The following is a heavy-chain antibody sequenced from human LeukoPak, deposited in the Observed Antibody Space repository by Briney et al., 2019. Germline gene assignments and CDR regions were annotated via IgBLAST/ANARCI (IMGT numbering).Heavy chain of an antibody. CDR1: GYTFTSYG. V-gene: IGHV1-18*01. CDR2: ISAYNGNT. Sequence: ASVKVSCKASGYTFTSYGISWVRQAPGQGLEWMGWISAYNGNTNYAQKLQGRVTMTTDTSTSTAYMELRSLRSDDTAVYYCASTGNVDTAPDAFDIWGQGTMVTVSS. J-gene: IGHJ3*02. D-gene: IGHD5-18*01. CDR3: ASTGNVDTAPDAFDI.